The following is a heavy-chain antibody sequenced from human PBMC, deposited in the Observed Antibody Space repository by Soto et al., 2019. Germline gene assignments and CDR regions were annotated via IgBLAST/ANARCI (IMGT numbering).Heavy chain of an antibody. CDR3: ARDVEYSSTDNWFDP. CDR1: GGSISSGGYS. J-gene: IGHJ5*02. CDR2: IYHSGST. V-gene: IGHV4-30-2*01. Sequence: SETLSLTCAVSGGSISSGGYSWSWIRQPPGKGLEWIGYIYHSGSTYYNPSLKSRVTISVDRSKNQFSLRLSSVTAADTAVYYCARDVEYSSTDNWFDPWGQGTLVTVSS. D-gene: IGHD6-6*01.